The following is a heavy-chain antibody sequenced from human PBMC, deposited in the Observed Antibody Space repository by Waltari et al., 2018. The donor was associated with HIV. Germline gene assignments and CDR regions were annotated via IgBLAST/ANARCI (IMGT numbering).Heavy chain of an antibody. Sequence: QVQLLESGPGLVKPSGPLFLTCDVSGASISSDSWWTWVRQSPGKSLEWVGETYFAGTPNSNPSLNGRVTVSLDSSKNQFSLSLTSMTSADTASYFCAVGSRGSGWPYFDFWGQGILVTVSS. V-gene: IGHV4-4*02. CDR3: AVGSRGSGWPYFDF. D-gene: IGHD6-19*01. CDR2: TYFAGTP. J-gene: IGHJ4*02. CDR1: GASISSDSW.